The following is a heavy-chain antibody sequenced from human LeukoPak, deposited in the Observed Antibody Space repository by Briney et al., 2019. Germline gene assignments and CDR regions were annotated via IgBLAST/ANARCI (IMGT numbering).Heavy chain of an antibody. CDR1: GYTFTSYG. D-gene: IGHD3-16*02. CDR3: ARVTYYDYVWGSYRYRYFDY. CDR2: ISAYNGNT. J-gene: IGHJ4*02. V-gene: IGHV1-18*01. Sequence: ASVKVSCKASGYTFTSYGISWVRQAPGQGLEWVGWISAYNGNTNYAQKLQGRVTMTTDTSTSTAYMELRSLRSDDTAVYYCARVTYYDYVWGSYRYRYFDYWGQGTLVTVSS.